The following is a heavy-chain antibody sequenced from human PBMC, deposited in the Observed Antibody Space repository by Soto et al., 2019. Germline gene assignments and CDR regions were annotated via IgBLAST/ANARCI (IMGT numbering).Heavy chain of an antibody. V-gene: IGHV4-30-2*01. Sequence: SETLSLTCAVSGGSISSGGYSWSWIRQPPGKGLEWIGYIYHSGSTHYNPSLKSRVTISVDRSKNQFSLKLSSVTAADTAVYYCAAAQLYGSGSYYPAFDYWGQGTLVTVSS. J-gene: IGHJ4*02. D-gene: IGHD3-10*01. CDR1: GGSISSGGYS. CDR2: IYHSGST. CDR3: AAAQLYGSGSYYPAFDY.